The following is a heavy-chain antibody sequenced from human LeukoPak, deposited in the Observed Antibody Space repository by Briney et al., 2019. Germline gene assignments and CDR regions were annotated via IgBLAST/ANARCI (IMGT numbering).Heavy chain of an antibody. Sequence: GGSLRLSCAASGLTFSKYSMTWVRQAPGKGLEWVSFIDTSSTTMYYTDSVKGRFTISRDNAKNSLYLQMNSLRAEDTAVYYCARDLSLIVVVIAPGYFDYWGQGALVTVSS. CDR1: GLTFSKYS. CDR3: ARDLSLIVVVIAPGYFDY. CDR2: IDTSSTTM. J-gene: IGHJ4*02. V-gene: IGHV3-48*04. D-gene: IGHD2-21*01.